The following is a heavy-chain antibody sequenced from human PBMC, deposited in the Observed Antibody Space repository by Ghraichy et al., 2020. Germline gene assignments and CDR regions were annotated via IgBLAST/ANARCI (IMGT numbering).Heavy chain of an antibody. Sequence: GESLRLSCAASGFTFSSYAMSWVRQAPGKGLEWVSAISGSGGSTYYADSVKGRFTISRDNSKNTLYLQMNSLRAEDTAVYYCAKDRWIAAAGRNFDYWGQGSLVTVSS. CDR3: AKDRWIAAAGRNFDY. V-gene: IGHV3-23*01. CDR2: ISGSGGST. CDR1: GFTFSSYA. D-gene: IGHD6-13*01. J-gene: IGHJ4*02.